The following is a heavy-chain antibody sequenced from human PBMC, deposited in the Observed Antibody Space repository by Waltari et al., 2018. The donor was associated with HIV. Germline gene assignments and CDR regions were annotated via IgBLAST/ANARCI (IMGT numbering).Heavy chain of an antibody. J-gene: IGHJ4*02. CDR2: IVVGSGHT. CDR1: GFTFTSSA. Sequence: QMQLVQSGPEVKKPGTSVKVSCKASGFTFTSSAVQWVRQARGQRLEWIGGIVVGSGHTSYAQKFQERVTITRYRSTSTAYMELSSLRSEDTAVYYCAAVFYFDSSSYYFFDYWGQGTMVTVSS. D-gene: IGHD3-22*01. CDR3: AAVFYFDSSSYYFFDY. V-gene: IGHV1-58*01.